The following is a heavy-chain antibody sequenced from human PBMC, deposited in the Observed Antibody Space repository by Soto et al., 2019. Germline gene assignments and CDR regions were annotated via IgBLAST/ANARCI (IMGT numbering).Heavy chain of an antibody. J-gene: IGHJ4*02. V-gene: IGHV3-23*01. D-gene: IGHD3-22*01. CDR3: AKNPGYYYDSTGYHFDY. CDR1: EFTFSNYA. Sequence: GGSLRLSCAASEFTFSNYAMSWVRQAPGKGLEWVSAIRYCGGTTYYADSVKGRFTISRDNTMNPLYLQMNSLRAEDTAVYYCAKNPGYYYDSTGYHFDYWGQGTLVTVSS. CDR2: IRYCGGTT.